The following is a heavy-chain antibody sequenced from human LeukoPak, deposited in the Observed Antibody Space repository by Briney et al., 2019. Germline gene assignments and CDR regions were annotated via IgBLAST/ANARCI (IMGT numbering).Heavy chain of an antibody. CDR2: ISGSGGST. D-gene: IGHD2-2*01. Sequence: GGSLRLYCAASGFTFSGYAMSWVRQAPGKGLEWVSAISGSGGSTYYAASVKGRFTISSNNSKNTLYLQISSLRAEDTAVYYCAKDVDYLLPLGDYWGQGTLVTVSS. CDR3: AKDVDYLLPLGDY. J-gene: IGHJ4*02. CDR1: GFTFSGYA. V-gene: IGHV3-23*01.